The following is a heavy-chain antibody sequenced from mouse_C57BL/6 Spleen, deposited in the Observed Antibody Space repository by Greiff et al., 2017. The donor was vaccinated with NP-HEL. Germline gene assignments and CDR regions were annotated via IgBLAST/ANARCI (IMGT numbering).Heavy chain of an antibody. CDR2: IYPRDGST. V-gene: IGHV1-85*01. CDR1: GYTFTSYD. J-gene: IGHJ3*01. Sequence: QVHVKQSGPELVKPGASVKLSCKASGYTFTSYDINWVKQRPGQGLEWIGWIYPRDGSTKYNEKFKGKATLTVDTSSSTAYMELHSLTSEDSAVYFCAQTGLFAYWGQGTLVTVSA. D-gene: IGHD4-1*01. CDR3: AQTGLFAY.